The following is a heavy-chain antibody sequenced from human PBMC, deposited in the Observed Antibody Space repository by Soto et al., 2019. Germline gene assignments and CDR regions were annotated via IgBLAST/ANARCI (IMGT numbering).Heavy chain of an antibody. CDR3: AAGEASSRNLAPYYLDF. CDR2: IHYSGTT. J-gene: IGHJ4*02. V-gene: IGHV4-59*01. CDR1: GGSMRNYF. Sequence: SETLSLTCTVSGGSMRNYFWTWIRQPPGKGLEWIGYIHYSGTTSFFPSYNPSLRSRVTISEDTSKNQFSLKLLSATTADTAVYFCAAGEASSRNLAPYYLDFWGQGTLVTVSS. D-gene: IGHD6-13*01.